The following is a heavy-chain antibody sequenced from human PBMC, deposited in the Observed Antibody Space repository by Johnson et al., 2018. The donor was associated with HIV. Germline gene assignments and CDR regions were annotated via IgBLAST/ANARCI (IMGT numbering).Heavy chain of an antibody. J-gene: IGHJ3*02. V-gene: IGHV3-33*01. D-gene: IGHD6-13*01. CDR1: GFILSGYG. Sequence: QVQLLESGGGLVQPGGSLRLSCEASGFILSGYGLHWVRQAPGKGLEWVALIWPDGSNRYYADSVKGRFTISRDNSKNTLYLQMNSLRAEDTAVYYCARECSSTRWTYGFDIWGQGTMVTVSS. CDR2: IWPDGSNR. CDR3: ARECSSTRWTYGFDI.